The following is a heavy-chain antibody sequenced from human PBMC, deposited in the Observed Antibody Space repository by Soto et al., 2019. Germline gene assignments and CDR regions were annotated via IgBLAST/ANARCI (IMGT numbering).Heavy chain of an antibody. CDR2: IWNDGTNK. CDR1: GFTFSSLS. J-gene: IGHJ4*02. Sequence: GGSLRLSCAASGFTFSSLSMHWVRQAPGKGLDWVALIWNDGTNKYYADSVKGRFTISRDNSKNTLYLQMNSLRAEGTALYYCARDMGYSSGHGFDYWGQGTLVTVSS. CDR3: ARDMGYSSGHGFDY. D-gene: IGHD6-19*01. V-gene: IGHV3-33*01.